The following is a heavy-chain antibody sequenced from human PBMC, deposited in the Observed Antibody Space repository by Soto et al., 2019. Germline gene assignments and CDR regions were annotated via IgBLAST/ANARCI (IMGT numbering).Heavy chain of an antibody. D-gene: IGHD2-2*01. CDR3: ARDFTPIYCSSTSCSRNNWFDP. CDR1: GYTFTSYA. V-gene: IGHV1-3*01. CDR2: INAGNGNT. Sequence: ASVKVSCKASGYTFTSYAMHWVRQAPGQRLGWMGWINAGNGNTKYSQKFQGRVTITRDTSASTAYMELSSLRSEDTAVYYCARDFTPIYCSSTSCSRNNWFDPWGQGTLVTVSS. J-gene: IGHJ5*02.